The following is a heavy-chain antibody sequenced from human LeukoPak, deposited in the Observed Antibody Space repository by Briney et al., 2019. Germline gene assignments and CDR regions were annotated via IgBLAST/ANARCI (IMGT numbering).Heavy chain of an antibody. J-gene: IGHJ4*02. CDR1: GYSFTSYW. CDR3: ARTVEMATIVGYFDY. Sequence: GGSLRLPCKGSGYSFTSYWIGWVRQMPGKGLEWMGIIYPGDSDTRYSPSFQGQVTISADKSVSTAYLQWSSLKASDTAMYYCARTVEMATIVGYFDYWGQGTLVTVSS. D-gene: IGHD5-24*01. CDR2: IYPGDSDT. V-gene: IGHV5-51*01.